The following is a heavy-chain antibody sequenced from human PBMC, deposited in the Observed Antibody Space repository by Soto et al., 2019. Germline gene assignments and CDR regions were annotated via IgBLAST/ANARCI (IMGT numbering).Heavy chain of an antibody. J-gene: IGHJ4*02. V-gene: IGHV1-18*01. CDR2: TNAYNGNT. Sequence: QVQLVQSGAEVKKPGASVKVSCKASGYTFTNYGISWVRQAPGQGLEWMGWTNAYNGNTKYAQKLQGRVTMTTDTPASIANIEPRSLRSDAPAVYYCARDQAMAQFDYWGQGPLVTLSS. CDR1: GYTFTNYG. CDR3: ARDQAMAQFDY.